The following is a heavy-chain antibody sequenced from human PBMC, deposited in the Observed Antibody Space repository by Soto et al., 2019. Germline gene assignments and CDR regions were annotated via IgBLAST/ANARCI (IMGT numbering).Heavy chain of an antibody. CDR3: ESLIPVHTFGIDY. V-gene: IGHV3-53*04. Sequence: EVQLVESGGGLVQPGGSLRLSCAASGFTVSSNYMSWVRQAPGKGLEWVSVIYSGGSTYYADSVKGRFIISRHNSKNTLYLQMNSLRAEDTAVFYCESLIPVHTFGIDYWGQGTLVTVSS. D-gene: IGHD3-16*01. CDR1: GFTVSSNY. CDR2: IYSGGST. J-gene: IGHJ4*02.